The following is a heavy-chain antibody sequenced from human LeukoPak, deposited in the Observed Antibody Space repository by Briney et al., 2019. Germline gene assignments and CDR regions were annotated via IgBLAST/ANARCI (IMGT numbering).Heavy chain of an antibody. CDR2: INPNSGGT. J-gene: IGHJ4*02. Sequence: GASVKVSCKASGYTFTGYYMHWVRQAPGQGLEWMGWINPNSGGTNYAQKFQGRVTMTRDTSISTAYMELSRLRSDDTAVYYCARQTGTTMVRVDYWGQGTLVTVSS. D-gene: IGHD3-10*01. CDR1: GYTFTGYY. CDR3: ARQTGTTMVRVDY. V-gene: IGHV1-2*02.